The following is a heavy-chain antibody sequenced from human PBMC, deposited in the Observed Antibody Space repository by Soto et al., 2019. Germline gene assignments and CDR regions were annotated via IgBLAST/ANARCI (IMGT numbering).Heavy chain of an antibody. J-gene: IGHJ3*02. D-gene: IGHD5-12*01. CDR3: APRDGYNYPLGAFDI. CDR1: GGSISSGGYY. CDR2: IYYSGST. V-gene: IGHV4-31*03. Sequence: QVQLQESGPGLVKPSQTLSLTCTVSGGSISSGGYYWSWIRQHPGKGLEWIGYIYYSGSTDYNPSLTCRVTISVDTSKNQFSLKLSSVTAAVTAVYYCAPRDGYNYPLGAFDIWGQGTMVTVSS.